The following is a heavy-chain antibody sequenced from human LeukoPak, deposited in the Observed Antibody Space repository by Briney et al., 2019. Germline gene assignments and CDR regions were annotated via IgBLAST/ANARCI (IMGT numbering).Heavy chain of an antibody. V-gene: IGHV4-31*03. D-gene: IGHD3-22*01. CDR1: GGSISSGGYY. J-gene: IGHJ3*02. CDR3: ARDRLPVSPTMIVVVYAENYAFDI. Sequence: SETLSLTCTVSGGSISSGGYYWSWIRQHPGKGLEWIGYIYYSGSTYYNPSLKSRVTMSVDTSKNQFSLKLSSVTAADTAVYYCARDRLPVSPTMIVVVYAENYAFDIWGQGTMVTVSS. CDR2: IYYSGST.